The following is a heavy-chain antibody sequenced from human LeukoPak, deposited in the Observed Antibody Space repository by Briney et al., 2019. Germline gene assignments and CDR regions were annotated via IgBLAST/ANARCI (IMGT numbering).Heavy chain of an antibody. CDR3: ARESDFWSGYSGY. V-gene: IGHV3-23*01. Sequence: GGSLRLSCAASGFTFSNAWMSWVRQAPGKGLEWVSGISGSDGSTYSADSVKGRFTISRDNSKNTLYLQMNSLRAEDTAVYYCARESDFWSGYSGYWGQGTLVTVSS. J-gene: IGHJ4*02. CDR1: GFTFSNAW. CDR2: ISGSDGST. D-gene: IGHD3-3*01.